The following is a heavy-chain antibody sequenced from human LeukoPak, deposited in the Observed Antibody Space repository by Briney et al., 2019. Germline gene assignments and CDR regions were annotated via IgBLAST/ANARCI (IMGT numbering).Heavy chain of an antibody. J-gene: IGHJ4*02. CDR2: ISAYNGNT. Sequence: ASVKVSCKASGYTFTSYGISWVRQAPGQGLEWMGWISAYNGNTNCAQKLQGRVTMTTDTSTSTAYMELRSLRSDDTAVYYCARQGVYCSSTSCYIFDYWGQGTLVTVSS. V-gene: IGHV1-18*01. D-gene: IGHD2-2*02. CDR1: GYTFTSYG. CDR3: ARQGVYCSSTSCYIFDY.